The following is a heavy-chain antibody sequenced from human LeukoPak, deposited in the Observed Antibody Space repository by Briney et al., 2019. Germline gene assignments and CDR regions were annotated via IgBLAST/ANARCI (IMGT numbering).Heavy chain of an antibody. V-gene: IGHV1-2*06. D-gene: IGHD6-19*01. CDR1: GYTFTGYY. CDR3: AREQTLRSSGWCGDAFDI. CDR2: INPNSGGT. Sequence: GASVKVSCKASGYTFTGYYMHWVRQAPGQGLEWMGRINPNSGGTNYAQKFQGRVTMTRDTSISTAYMELSRLRSDDTAVYDCAREQTLRSSGWCGDAFDIWGQGTMVTVSS. J-gene: IGHJ3*02.